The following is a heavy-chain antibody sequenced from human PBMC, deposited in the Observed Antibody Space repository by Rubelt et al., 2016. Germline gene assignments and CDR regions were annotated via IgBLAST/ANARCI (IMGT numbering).Heavy chain of an antibody. J-gene: IGHJ5*02. CDR2: IYYSGST. V-gene: IGHV4-59*08. D-gene: IGHD6-6*01. Sequence: QVQLQESGPGLVKPSETLSLTCTVSGGSISSYYWSWIRQPPGKGLEWIGYIYYSGSTNYNPSLKSRVTILVDTSKSQFSLKLSSVTAADTAVYYWARRRSIAARHGLGGNWFDPWGQGTLVTGAS. CDR3: ARRRSIAARHGLGGNWFDP. CDR1: GGSISSYY.